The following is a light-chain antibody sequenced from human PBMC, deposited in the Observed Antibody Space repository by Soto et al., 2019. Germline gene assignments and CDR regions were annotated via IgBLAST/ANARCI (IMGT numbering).Light chain of an antibody. CDR2: GAS. CDR1: QSISSN. CDR3: QQFHNWPLT. Sequence: EIVLTQSPATLSVSPGERATLSCRASQSISSNLAWYQQKPGQAPRLLIYGASTRATGISARFSGSGSGTEFTLTISGLQSEDFAIYHCQQFHNWPLTFGGGTMVEIK. V-gene: IGKV3-15*01. J-gene: IGKJ4*01.